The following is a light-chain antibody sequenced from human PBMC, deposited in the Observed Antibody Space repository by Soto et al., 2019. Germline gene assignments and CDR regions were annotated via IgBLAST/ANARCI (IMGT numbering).Light chain of an antibody. CDR2: GAS. CDR1: QSVSSN. CDR3: QQYGSSPRT. Sequence: EIVMTQSPATLSVSQGERATLSCRASQSVSSNLAWYQQKPGQAPRLLIYGASTRATGIPARFSGSGSGTEFTLTISRLEPEDFAVYYCQQYGSSPRTFGQGTKVDIK. V-gene: IGKV3-15*01. J-gene: IGKJ1*01.